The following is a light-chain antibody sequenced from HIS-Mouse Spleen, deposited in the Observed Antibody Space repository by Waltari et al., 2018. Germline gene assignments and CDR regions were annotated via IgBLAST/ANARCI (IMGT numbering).Light chain of an antibody. CDR2: GKN. V-gene: IGLV3-19*01. CDR1: SLRSYY. J-gene: IGLJ3*02. CDR3: NARDSSGNRWV. Sequence: SSELTQDPAVSVALGQTVRITCQGDSLRSYYASWYQQKPGQAPGLVIYGKNNRPSGITDRFSGSSSGNTASLNITGAQAEDEADYYCNARDSSGNRWVFGGGTKLTVL.